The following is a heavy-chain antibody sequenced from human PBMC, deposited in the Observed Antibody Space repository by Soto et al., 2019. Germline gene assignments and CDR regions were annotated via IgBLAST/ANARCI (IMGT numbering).Heavy chain of an antibody. CDR3: AKDRRAGGNYGFYSDF. V-gene: IGHV3-23*01. CDR2: SSATGAGT. J-gene: IGHJ4*02. Sequence: EVQLLESGGGLVQPGGSLRLSCAASGFTFSSYGMTWVRQAPGKGLEWVSFSSATGAGTYYADSVKGRFTISRDNSKNPAEPQTGKFETGGAVGYYCAKDRRAGGNYGFYSDFWGQGALVIVSS. D-gene: IGHD1-7*01. CDR1: GFTFSSYG.